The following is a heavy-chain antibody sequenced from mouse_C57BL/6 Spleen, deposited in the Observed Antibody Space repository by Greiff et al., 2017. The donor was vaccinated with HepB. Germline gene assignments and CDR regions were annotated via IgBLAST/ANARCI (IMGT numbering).Heavy chain of an antibody. V-gene: IGHV1-47*01. D-gene: IGHD1-1*01. Sequence: QLQQSGAELVKPGASVKMSCKASGYTFTTYPIEWMKQNHGKSLEWIGNFHPYNDDTKYNEKFKGKATLTVEKSSSTVYLELSRLTSDDSAVYYCARRGYGSSYYWYFDVWGTGTTVTVSS. CDR1: GYTFTTYP. CDR2: FHPYNDDT. J-gene: IGHJ1*03. CDR3: ARRGYGSSYYWYFDV.